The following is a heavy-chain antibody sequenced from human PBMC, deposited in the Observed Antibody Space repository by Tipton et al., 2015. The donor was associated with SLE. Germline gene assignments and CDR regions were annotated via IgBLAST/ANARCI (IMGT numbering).Heavy chain of an antibody. V-gene: IGHV3-23*03. CDR2: IYYDGST. CDR3: ARDLLVGATSWGMDV. CDR1: GINLNTYA. D-gene: IGHD1-26*01. J-gene: IGHJ6*03. Sequence: LSLTCAVSGINLNTYAMSWVRQAPGKGLEWVSVIYYDGSTNNADSVKGRFTISRDLSNNTLYLQLNSLRAEDTAVYYCARDLLVGATSWGMDVWGKGTTVTVSS.